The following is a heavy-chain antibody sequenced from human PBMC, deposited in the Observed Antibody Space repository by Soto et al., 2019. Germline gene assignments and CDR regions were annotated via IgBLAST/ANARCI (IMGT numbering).Heavy chain of an antibody. CDR1: GFTFSNAW. CDR2: IKSKTDGGTT. Sequence: GGSLRLSCAASGFTFSNAWMNWVRQAPGKGLEWVGRIKSKTDGGTTDYAAPVKGRFTISRDDSKNTLYLQMNSLKTEDTAVYYCTTDVYQPPYLETYLDAFDYWGQGTLVTVSS. J-gene: IGHJ4*02. CDR3: TTDVYQPPYLETYLDAFDY. V-gene: IGHV3-15*07. D-gene: IGHD2-2*01.